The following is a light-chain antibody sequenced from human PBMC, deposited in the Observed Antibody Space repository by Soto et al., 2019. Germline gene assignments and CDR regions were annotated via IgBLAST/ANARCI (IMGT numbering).Light chain of an antibody. V-gene: IGLV2-14*01. Sequence: QSALTQPASVSGSPGQSITISCTGTSSDVGGYNYVSWYQQNPGKVPKLLIYEVSNRPSGVSNRFSGSKSGNTASLTISGLQAEDEADYYCSSYTSSNTHGFGTGTKVTVL. CDR1: SSDVGGYNY. CDR2: EVS. CDR3: SSYTSSNTHG. J-gene: IGLJ1*01.